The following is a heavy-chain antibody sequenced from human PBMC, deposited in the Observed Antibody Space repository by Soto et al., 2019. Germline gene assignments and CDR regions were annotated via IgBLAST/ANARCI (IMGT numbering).Heavy chain of an antibody. V-gene: IGHV1-69*12. CDR1: GGTFSNYA. D-gene: IGHD6-19*01. J-gene: IGHJ6*02. CDR3: ARVEAVAGLYNSHGLDV. CDR2: IVPIFGTT. Sequence: QVQLVQSGAEVKKPGSSVKVSCKVSGGTFSNYAIDWVRLAPGHGLELMGGIVPIFGTTYYTQKFQGRATIIADDSTTTAYLEMSSLRYEDTAIYYCARVEAVAGLYNSHGLDVWGQGTAVTVSS.